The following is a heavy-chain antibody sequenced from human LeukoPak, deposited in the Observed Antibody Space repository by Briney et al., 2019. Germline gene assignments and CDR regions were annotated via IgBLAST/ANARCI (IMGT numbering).Heavy chain of an antibody. D-gene: IGHD2-15*01. J-gene: IGHJ6*02. CDR1: GFTFSSYW. CDR3: ARGAAGYYGMDV. Sequence: GGSLRLSCAASGFTFSSYWMHWVRQAPGKGLVWVSRINSDGSSTSYADSVKGRFTISRDNAKNTLYLQMNSLRAEDTAVYYCARGAAGYYGMDVWGQGTTVTVSS. V-gene: IGHV3-74*01. CDR2: INSDGSST.